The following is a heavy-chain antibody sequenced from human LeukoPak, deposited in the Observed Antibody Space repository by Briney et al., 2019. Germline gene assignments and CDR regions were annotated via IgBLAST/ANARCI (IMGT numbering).Heavy chain of an antibody. CDR1: GFTFSSFA. CDR2: TSSDGTNN. CDR3: AKGGRDTSKYYFDY. Sequence: GGSLRLSCAASGFTFSSFAMHWVRQAPGKGLEWVAVTSSDGTNNYYADFVKGRFTISRDNSKNTVWLEMNSLRVEDTAVYYCAKGGRDTSKYYFDYWGQGTQVTVSS. D-gene: IGHD1-26*01. V-gene: IGHV3-30-3*01. J-gene: IGHJ4*02.